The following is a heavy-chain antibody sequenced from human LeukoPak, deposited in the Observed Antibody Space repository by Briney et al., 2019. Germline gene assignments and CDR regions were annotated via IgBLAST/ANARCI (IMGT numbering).Heavy chain of an antibody. CDR2: IYYSGST. J-gene: IGHJ4*02. D-gene: IGHD3-10*01. V-gene: IGHV4-31*03. CDR3: ARLRSGSYYFDY. CDR1: GGSISSGGYY. Sequence: PSQTLSLTCTVSGGSISSGGYYWSWIRQHPGKGLEWIGYIYYSGSTYYNPSLKSRVIISVDTSKNQFSLKLSSVTAADTAEYSCARLRSGSYYFDYWGQGTLVTVSS.